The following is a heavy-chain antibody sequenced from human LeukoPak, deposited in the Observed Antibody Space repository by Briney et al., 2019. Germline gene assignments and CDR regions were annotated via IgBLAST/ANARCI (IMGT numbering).Heavy chain of an antibody. D-gene: IGHD6-6*01. CDR2: IYHSGST. Sequence: SETLSLTCAVSGGSISSGGYSWSWIRQPPGKGLEWIGYIYHSGSTYYNPSLKSRVTISVNTSKNQFSLKLSSVTAADTAVYYCARVSSSAGYFDYWGQGTLVTVSS. V-gene: IGHV4-30-2*01. CDR3: ARVSSSAGYFDY. J-gene: IGHJ4*02. CDR1: GGSISSGGYS.